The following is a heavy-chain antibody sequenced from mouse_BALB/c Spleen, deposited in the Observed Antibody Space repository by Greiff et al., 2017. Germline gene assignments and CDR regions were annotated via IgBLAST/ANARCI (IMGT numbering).Heavy chain of an antibody. CDR2: IDPYNGGT. CDR3: ARDDAWFAY. Sequence: EVQLQQSGPVLVRPGASVKVSCKASGYSFTDYYMYWVKQRPGKGLEWIGYIDPYNGGTSYNQKFKGKATLTVVKSSSTAFMHLNSLTSEDSAVYYCARDDAWFAYWGKGTMVTDSA. J-gene: IGHJ3*01. CDR1: GYSFTDYY. V-gene: IGHV1S135*01.